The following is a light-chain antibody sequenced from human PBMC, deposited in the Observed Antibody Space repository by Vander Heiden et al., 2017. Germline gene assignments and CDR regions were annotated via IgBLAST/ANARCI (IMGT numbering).Light chain of an antibody. V-gene: IGKV1-5*03. Sequence: DIQMTQPPSTLSASVGDRVTITCRASQSISSWLAWYQQKPGKAPKLLIYKASSLESGVPSRFSGSGSGTGFTLTISSLQPDDFATYYCQQYNTYPWTFGQGTKVEIK. CDR2: KAS. CDR1: QSISSW. J-gene: IGKJ1*01. CDR3: QQYNTYPWT.